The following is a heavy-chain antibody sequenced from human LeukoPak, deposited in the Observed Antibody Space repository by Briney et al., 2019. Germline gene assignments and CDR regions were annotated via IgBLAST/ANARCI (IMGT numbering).Heavy chain of an antibody. CDR3: ARDPYCSGGSCYYYMDV. Sequence: KPGGSLRLSCAGSGFTFSSYSMNWVRQAPGKGLEWVSSISSSSSYIYYADSVKGRFTISRDNAKNSLYLQMNSLRAEDTAVYYCARDPYCSGGSCYYYMDVWGKGTTVTVSS. D-gene: IGHD2-15*01. CDR1: GFTFSSYS. J-gene: IGHJ6*03. CDR2: ISSSSSYI. V-gene: IGHV3-21*01.